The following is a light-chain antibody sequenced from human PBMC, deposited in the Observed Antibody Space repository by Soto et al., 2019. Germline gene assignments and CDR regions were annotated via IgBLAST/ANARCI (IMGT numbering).Light chain of an antibody. Sequence: QSALSQPGSMSESPGQSVTISCSGTSRDVGAYNYVSWYQHHPGKAPKLMIYDVTRRPSGVPDRFSGSKSGNTASLTISGLQTEDEADYYCCSHAGGYTWVFGGGTQLTVL. CDR3: CSHAGGYTWV. J-gene: IGLJ3*02. CDR2: DVT. CDR1: SRDVGAYNY. V-gene: IGLV2-11*01.